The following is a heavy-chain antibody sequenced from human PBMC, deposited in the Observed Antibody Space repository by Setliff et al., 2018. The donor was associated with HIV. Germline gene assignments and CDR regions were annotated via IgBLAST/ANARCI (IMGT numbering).Heavy chain of an antibody. J-gene: IGHJ4*02. V-gene: IGHV4-39*01. D-gene: IGHD3-3*01. CDR3: ASLTTDRFLEWLFVY. CDR1: GGSISSSSYY. Sequence: SETLSLTCTVSGGSISSSSYYWGWIRQPPGKGLEWIGSIYYSGSTYYNSSLKTRVTISVDTSKNQFSLKLSSVTAADTAVYYCASLTTDRFLEWLFVYWGQGTLVTVSS. CDR2: IYYSGST.